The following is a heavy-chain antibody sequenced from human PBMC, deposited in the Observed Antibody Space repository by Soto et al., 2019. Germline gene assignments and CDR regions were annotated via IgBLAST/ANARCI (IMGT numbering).Heavy chain of an antibody. CDR3: ARWRFTLYYYMDV. CDR2: MNPNSGNT. J-gene: IGHJ6*03. CDR1: GYTFTRYD. V-gene: IGHV1-8*01. D-gene: IGHD2-15*01. Sequence: EASVKVSCKASGYTFTRYDINWVRQATGQGLEWMGWMNPNSGNTGYAQKFQGRVTMTRNTSISTAHMELSSLRSEDTAVYYCARWRFTLYYYMDVWGKGTTVTVSS.